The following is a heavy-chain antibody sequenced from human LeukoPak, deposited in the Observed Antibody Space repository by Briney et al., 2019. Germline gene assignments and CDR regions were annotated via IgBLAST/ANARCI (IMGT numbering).Heavy chain of an antibody. CDR2: IRYDGTNK. D-gene: IGHD3-3*01. Sequence: GGSLRLSCAASGFTFSSYGMHWVRQAPGKGLEWVAVIRYDGTNKYYVDSVKGRFTISRDNSKNTLYPQMNSLRAEDTAVYYCARDEKYDFWSGYGIDYWGQGTLVTVSS. V-gene: IGHV3-33*01. CDR3: ARDEKYDFWSGYGIDY. CDR1: GFTFSSYG. J-gene: IGHJ4*02.